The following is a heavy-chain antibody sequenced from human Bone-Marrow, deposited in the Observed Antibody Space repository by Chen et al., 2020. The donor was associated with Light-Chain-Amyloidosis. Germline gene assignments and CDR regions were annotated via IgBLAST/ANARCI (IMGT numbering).Heavy chain of an antibody. CDR2: IYPDDSDA. V-gene: IGHV5-51*01. D-gene: IGHD5-12*01. CDR1: GYTFPNYW. Sequence: EVQLEQSGPEVKKPGESLKISCKGSGYTFPNYWIGWVRQMPGKGLEWTGVIYPDDSDARYSPSFEGQVTISADKSITTAYLQWRSLKASDTARYYCARRRDGYNFDYWGQGTLVTVSS. J-gene: IGHJ4*02. CDR3: ARRRDGYNFDY.